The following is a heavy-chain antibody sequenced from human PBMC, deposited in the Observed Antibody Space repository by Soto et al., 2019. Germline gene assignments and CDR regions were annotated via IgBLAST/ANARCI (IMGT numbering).Heavy chain of an antibody. Sequence: PSETLSLTCAVSGGSISSSNWWSWVRQPPGKGLERIGEIYHSGSTNYNPSLKSRVTISVDKSKNQFSLKLSSVTAADTAVYYCAGGSITMVRGVFDPWGQGTLVTVSS. D-gene: IGHD3-10*01. CDR2: IYHSGST. CDR1: GGSISSSNW. V-gene: IGHV4-4*02. CDR3: AGGSITMVRGVFDP. J-gene: IGHJ5*02.